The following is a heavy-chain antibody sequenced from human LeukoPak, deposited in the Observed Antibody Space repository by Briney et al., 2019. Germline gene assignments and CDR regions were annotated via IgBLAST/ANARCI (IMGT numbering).Heavy chain of an antibody. J-gene: IGHJ4*02. Sequence: GGSLRLSCAASGFTLSAYWMHWVRQAPGRGLVWVSRIAPDGSRTDYADSVKGRFTISSDNAKNTLYLQLNSLRPEDTALDNCTMDTFGPRDYWGQGALVTVSS. CDR2: IAPDGSRT. D-gene: IGHD5-18*01. CDR3: TMDTFGPRDY. CDR1: GFTLSAYW. V-gene: IGHV3-74*01.